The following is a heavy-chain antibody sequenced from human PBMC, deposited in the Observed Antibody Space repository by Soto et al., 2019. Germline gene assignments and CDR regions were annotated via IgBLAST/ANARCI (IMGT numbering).Heavy chain of an antibody. Sequence: EVQLAESGGRLVKPGGSLNPPCAAPGSGSGNPWMNWAAKAQGEGREWVGRIKTKTDGGTTDYSAPVKGRFTISRDDSKNTLYLQMNSLKTEDTAVYYCTTDQGTAWNDYWGQGTLVTVSS. J-gene: IGHJ4*02. CDR3: TTDQGTAWNDY. V-gene: IGHV3-15*07. CDR2: IKTKTDGGTT. D-gene: IGHD1-1*01. CDR1: GSGSGNPW.